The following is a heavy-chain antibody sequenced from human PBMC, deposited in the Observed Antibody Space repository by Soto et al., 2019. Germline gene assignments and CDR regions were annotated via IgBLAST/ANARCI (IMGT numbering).Heavy chain of an antibody. CDR2: IYYSGST. D-gene: IGHD2-21*02. Sequence: QLQLQESGPGLVKPSETLSLTCTVSGGSISSSSYYWGWIRQPPGKGLEWIGSIYYSGSTYYNPSLKSRVTISVDTSKNQFSLKLSSVTAADTAVYYCANTAVRLLYYFDYWGQGTLVTVSS. CDR1: GGSISSSSYY. J-gene: IGHJ4*02. CDR3: ANTAVRLLYYFDY. V-gene: IGHV4-39*01.